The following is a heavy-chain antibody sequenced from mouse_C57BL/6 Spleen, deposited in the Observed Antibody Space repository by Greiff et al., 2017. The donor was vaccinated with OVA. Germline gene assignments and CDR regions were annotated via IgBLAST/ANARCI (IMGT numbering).Heavy chain of an antibody. CDR2: FYPGSGSI. Sequence: QVHVKQSGAELVKPGASVKLSCKASGYTFTEYTIHWVKQRSGQGLEWIGWFYPGSGSIKYNEKFKDKATLTADKSSSTVYMELSRLTSEDSAVYFCARHEDGKSQLGPGYFDVWGTGTTVTVSS. V-gene: IGHV1-62-2*01. J-gene: IGHJ1*03. CDR3: ARHEDGKSQLGPGYFDV. CDR1: GYTFTEYT. D-gene: IGHD4-1*02.